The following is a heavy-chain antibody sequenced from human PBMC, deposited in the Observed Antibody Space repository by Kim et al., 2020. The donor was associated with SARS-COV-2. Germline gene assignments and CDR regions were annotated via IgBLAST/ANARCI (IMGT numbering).Heavy chain of an antibody. V-gene: IGHV3-21*01. CDR3: VVEQWLGVGGFDY. D-gene: IGHD6-19*01. J-gene: IGHJ4*02. CDR1: GFTFSRCS. Sequence: GGSLRLSCAASGFTFSRCSMNWVRQAPGKGLEWVSEINSNSDVVYYANSVKGRFTISRDNAKNSLSLQMNSLRAEDTGVYYCVVEQWLGVGGFDYWGQGILVTVSS. CDR2: INSNSDVV.